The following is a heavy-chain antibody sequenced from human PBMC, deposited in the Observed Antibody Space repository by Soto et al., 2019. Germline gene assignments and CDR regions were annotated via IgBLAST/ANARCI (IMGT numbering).Heavy chain of an antibody. CDR2: IWYDGSNK. Sequence: VQLVESGGGVVQPGRSLRLSCAASGFTFSSYGMHWVRQAPGKGLEWVAVIWYDGSNKYYADSVKGRFTISRDNSKNTLYLQMNSLRAEDTAVYYCARGSSAGGYYDSSGYYKPWYFDLWGRGTLVTVSS. D-gene: IGHD3-22*01. J-gene: IGHJ2*01. CDR3: ARGSSAGGYYDSSGYYKPWYFDL. CDR1: GFTFSSYG. V-gene: IGHV3-33*01.